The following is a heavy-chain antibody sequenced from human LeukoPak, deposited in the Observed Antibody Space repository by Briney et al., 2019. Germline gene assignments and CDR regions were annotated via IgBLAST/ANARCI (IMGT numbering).Heavy chain of an antibody. CDR2: IYHSGST. CDR3: ARDIPYYGSGNWFDP. D-gene: IGHD3-10*01. Sequence: PSETLSLTCTVSGYSISSGYYWGWIRQPPGKGLEWIGSIYHSGSTYYNPSLKSRVTISVDTSKNQFSLKLSSVTAADTAVYYCARDIPYYGSGNWFDPWGQGTLVTVSS. V-gene: IGHV4-38-2*02. CDR1: GYSISSGYY. J-gene: IGHJ5*02.